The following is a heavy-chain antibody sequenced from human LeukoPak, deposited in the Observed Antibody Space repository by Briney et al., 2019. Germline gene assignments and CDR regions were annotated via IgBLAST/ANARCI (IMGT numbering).Heavy chain of an antibody. V-gene: IGHV3-30*04. CDR1: GFTFNSYA. J-gene: IGHJ4*02. CDR2: ISFDGRNK. D-gene: IGHD6-6*01. CDR3: ARSQLGGDY. Sequence: GKSLRLSCAASGFTFNSYAMHWVRRAPGKGLEWVAVISFDGRNKYYADSVKGRFTISRDNSKNTLDLQMSSLRADDTAVYYCARSQLGGDYWGQGTLVTVSS.